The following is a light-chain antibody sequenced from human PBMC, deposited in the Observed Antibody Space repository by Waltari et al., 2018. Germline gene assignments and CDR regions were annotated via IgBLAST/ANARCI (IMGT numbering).Light chain of an antibody. CDR2: TVS. CDR1: QGVGNN. V-gene: IGKV1-6*01. Sequence: AIQMTQSPASLSASVGDRVTITCRASQGVGNNLAWYQQKPGKAPKLLIYTVSTLHTGVPSRFSGSGSGTAFTLTISSLHPEDFATYYCLQDHTYPHTFGQGTKLEIK. CDR3: LQDHTYPHT. J-gene: IGKJ2*01.